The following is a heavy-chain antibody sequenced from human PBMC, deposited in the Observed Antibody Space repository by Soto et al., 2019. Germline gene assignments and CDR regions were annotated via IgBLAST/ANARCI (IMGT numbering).Heavy chain of an antibody. D-gene: IGHD1-26*01. Sequence: QVQLVESGGGVVQPGRSLRLSCAASGFTFSAYFMHWVRQAPGKGLVWVAVIWPGGSVKHYADSLKGRFTISSDNSNNTLYLQMNSLTAEDTALYYCARELGGTALDYWSQGTLITVSS. V-gene: IGHV3-33*01. J-gene: IGHJ4*02. CDR2: IWPGGSVK. CDR1: GFTFSAYF. CDR3: ARELGGTALDY.